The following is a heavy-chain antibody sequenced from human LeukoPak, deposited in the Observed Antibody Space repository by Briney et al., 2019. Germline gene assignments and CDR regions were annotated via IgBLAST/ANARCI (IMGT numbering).Heavy chain of an antibody. CDR2: IIPIFGTA. D-gene: IGHD3-10*01. Sequence: SVKVSCMASGGTFSSYALSWVRPAPGQGREGMGRIIPIFGTANYAQKLQGRGTLTADESTSTACMELSSPRSEDTAVYYCASPYGSESNAFDIGGQGTMATVYS. V-gene: IGHV1-69*13. CDR1: GGTFSSYA. J-gene: IGHJ3*02. CDR3: ASPYGSESNAFDI.